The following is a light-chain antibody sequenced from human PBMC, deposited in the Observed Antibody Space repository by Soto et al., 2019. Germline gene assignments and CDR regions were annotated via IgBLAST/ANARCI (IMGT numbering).Light chain of an antibody. CDR1: HYISNY. V-gene: IGKV1-39*01. J-gene: IGKJ2*01. CDR2: GAS. Sequence: DIQMTQSPSSLSASVGDGVTITCRESHYISNYLNWYQQKPGKVPEVLIYGASSLQGGVPSRFTGSGYGTDFTRTISSLQPEESASYYCQQVYSFPHTFGQGT. CDR3: QQVYSFPHT.